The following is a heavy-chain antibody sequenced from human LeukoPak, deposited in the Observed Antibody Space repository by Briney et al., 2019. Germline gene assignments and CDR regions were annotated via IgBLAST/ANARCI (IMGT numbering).Heavy chain of an antibody. V-gene: IGHV1-18*01. CDR3: ARSGSSGWSSVFDH. CDR2: ISTFNDKT. CDR1: GYIFTSYG. D-gene: IGHD6-25*01. Sequence: ASVKVSCKASGYIFTSYGITWVRQAPGQGLEWMGRISTFNDKTVFADKFQGRVTMTTDTDTAYLTLRRLRSDDTAVYFCARSGSSGWSSVFDHWGQGTPVTVSS. J-gene: IGHJ4*02.